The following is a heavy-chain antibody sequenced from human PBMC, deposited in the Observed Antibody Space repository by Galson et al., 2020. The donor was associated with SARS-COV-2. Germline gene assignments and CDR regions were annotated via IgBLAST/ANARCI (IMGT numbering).Heavy chain of an antibody. CDR1: GFTFSSYA. Sequence: GESLKISCAASGFTFSSYAMSWVRQAPGKGLEWVSSISGSDGKTYYADSLKCRFTISRDNSKNKVYLQMNSLRAEDTAVYFCAKDLGYSFGYDVDYWGQGILVTVSS. V-gene: IGHV3-23*01. D-gene: IGHD5-18*01. CDR3: AKDLGYSFGYDVDY. J-gene: IGHJ4*02. CDR2: ISGSDGKT.